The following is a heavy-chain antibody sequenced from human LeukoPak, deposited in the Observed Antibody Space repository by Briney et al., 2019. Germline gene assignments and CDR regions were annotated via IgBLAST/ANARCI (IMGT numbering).Heavy chain of an antibody. CDR3: ARRIQLWLSHWFDP. D-gene: IGHD5-18*01. CDR1: GGTFSSYA. Sequence: SVTVSFTASGGTFSSYAISWVRQAPGQGLEWMGGIIPIFGTANYAQKFQGRVTITADESTSTAYMELSSLRSEDTAVYYCARRIQLWLSHWFDPWGQGTLVTVSS. CDR2: IIPIFGTA. J-gene: IGHJ5*02. V-gene: IGHV1-69*13.